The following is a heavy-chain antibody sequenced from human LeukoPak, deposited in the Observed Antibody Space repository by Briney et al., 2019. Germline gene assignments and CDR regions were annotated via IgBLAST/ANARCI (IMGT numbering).Heavy chain of an antibody. Sequence: ASVKVSCKASGYTFTSYGISWVRQAPGQGLEWMGWISAYNGNTNYAQKLQGRVTMTTDTSTSTAYMELRSLRSEDTAVYYCARGNPSYYYYYYMDVWGKGTTVTVSS. CDR2: ISAYNGNT. CDR3: ARGNPSYYYYYYMDV. J-gene: IGHJ6*03. CDR1: GYTFTSYG. V-gene: IGHV1-18*01.